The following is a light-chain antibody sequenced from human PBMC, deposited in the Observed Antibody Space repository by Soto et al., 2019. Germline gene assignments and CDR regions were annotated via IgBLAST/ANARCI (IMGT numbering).Light chain of an antibody. CDR2: EGS. J-gene: IGLJ1*01. CDR1: SSDVGSYNL. CDR3: SSYASSTTPYV. V-gene: IGLV2-14*02. Sequence: ALTQPASVSGSPGQSISISCTGTSSDVGSYNLVSWYQQHPGKAPKLMIYEGSKRPSGVSNRFSGSKSGNTASLTISGLQAEDEADYYCSSYASSTTPYVFGTGTKVTVL.